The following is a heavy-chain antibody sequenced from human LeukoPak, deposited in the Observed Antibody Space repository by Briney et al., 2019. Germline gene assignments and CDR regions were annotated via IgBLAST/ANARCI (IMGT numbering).Heavy chain of an antibody. CDR3: ARHRFASPLDS. J-gene: IGHJ4*02. D-gene: IGHD2-21*01. CDR1: GVSSSSSY. Sequence: SETLSLTCTVSGVSSSSSYWSWIRQPPGKGLEWIGYIFYTGDSNHNPSFKSRVSISLDTSKDQISLKLSSVTAADTAVYYCARHRFASPLDSWGQGTLDTVSS. V-gene: IGHV4-59*08. CDR2: IFYTGDS.